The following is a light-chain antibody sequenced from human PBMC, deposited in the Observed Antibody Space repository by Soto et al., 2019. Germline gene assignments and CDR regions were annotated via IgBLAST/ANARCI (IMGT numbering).Light chain of an antibody. V-gene: IGLV1-47*01. J-gene: IGLJ2*01. Sequence: QPVLTQPPSASGTPGQRVTISCSGSSSNIESNYVYWYQQLPGTAPKLLIYRNNQRPSGVPDRFSGSKSGTSASLAISGLRSEDEADYYCAAWDDSLSGVVFGGGTKLPS. CDR2: RNN. CDR1: SSNIESNY. CDR3: AAWDDSLSGVV.